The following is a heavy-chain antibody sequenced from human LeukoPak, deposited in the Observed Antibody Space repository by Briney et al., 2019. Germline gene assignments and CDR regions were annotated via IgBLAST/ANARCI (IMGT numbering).Heavy chain of an antibody. J-gene: IGHJ6*03. CDR3: ARGGPRLYYYYMDV. D-gene: IGHD3-22*01. CDR2: IYYSGNT. Sequence: SETVSLTCRVSGGSMSNYYWSWFRQPPGKGLEWIGYIYYSGNTHYNPSLKSRVTISVDMSKNQFSPNLRSVTAADTAMYYCARGGPRLYYYYMDVWGKGTTVTISS. V-gene: IGHV4-59*01. CDR1: GGSMSNYY.